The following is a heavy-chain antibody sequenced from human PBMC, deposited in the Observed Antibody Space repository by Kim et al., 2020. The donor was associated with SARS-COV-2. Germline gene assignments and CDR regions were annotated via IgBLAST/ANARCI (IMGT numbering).Heavy chain of an antibody. CDR3: ATSCSITSCHWFDP. V-gene: IGHV1-24*01. Sequence: ASVKVSCKVSGYTLTELSMHWVRQAPGKGLEWMGGFDPEDGETIYAQKFQGRVTMTEDTSTDTAYMELSSLRSEDTAAYYCATSCSITSCHWFDPWGQGTLVTVSS. CDR1: GYTLTELS. D-gene: IGHD2-2*01. J-gene: IGHJ5*02. CDR2: FDPEDGET.